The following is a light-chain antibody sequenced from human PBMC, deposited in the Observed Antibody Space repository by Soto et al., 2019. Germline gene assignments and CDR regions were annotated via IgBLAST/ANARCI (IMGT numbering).Light chain of an antibody. CDR1: QSISVH. J-gene: IGKJ2*01. Sequence: DIQMTQSPSSLSASVGDTVTITCRASQSISVHLNWYQQKPGKVPKLLIYAASNLQSGVPSKFSSRGAEADFDLTISSLQPEDFATYYCQQSYSTPYTFGQGNKLEIK. V-gene: IGKV1-39*01. CDR2: AAS. CDR3: QQSYSTPYT.